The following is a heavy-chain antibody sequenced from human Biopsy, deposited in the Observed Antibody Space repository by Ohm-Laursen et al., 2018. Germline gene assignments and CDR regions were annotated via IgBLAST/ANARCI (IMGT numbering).Heavy chain of an antibody. D-gene: IGHD3-22*01. CDR1: GDSISSYY. J-gene: IGHJ2*01. CDR3: ARDRGYYSDKTVPGYFDL. V-gene: IGHV4-59*01. Sequence: TLSLTCIVSGDSISSYYWSWIRQPPGKGLEWIGYVYYTGSTDYNPSLRSRVTISVDTSKNHFSLRLRSVAPADTAIYYCARDRGYYSDKTVPGYFDLWGRGTLVTVSS. CDR2: VYYTGST.